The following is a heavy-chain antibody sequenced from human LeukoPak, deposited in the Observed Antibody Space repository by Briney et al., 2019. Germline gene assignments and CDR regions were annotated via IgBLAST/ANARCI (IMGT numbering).Heavy chain of an antibody. CDR1: GYTFTGYY. Sequence: ASVKVSCKASGYTFTGYYMHWVRQAPGQGLEWMGWINPNSGGTNYAQKFQGRVTMTRDTSISTAYMELSRLRSDDTAVYYCARDGYYGSGSPIRDAFDIWGQGTMVTVSS. CDR3: ARDGYYGSGSPIRDAFDI. J-gene: IGHJ3*02. V-gene: IGHV1-2*02. CDR2: INPNSGGT. D-gene: IGHD3-10*01.